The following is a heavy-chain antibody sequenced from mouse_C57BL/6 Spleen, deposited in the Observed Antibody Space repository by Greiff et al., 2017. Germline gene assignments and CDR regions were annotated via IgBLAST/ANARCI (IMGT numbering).Heavy chain of an antibody. D-gene: IGHD2-3*01. CDR3: ASQGDDGYPFAY. CDR1: GYTFTDYY. Sequence: EVQLQQSGPELVKPGASVKISCKASGYTFTDYYMNWVKQSPGKSLEWIGDINPNNGGTSYNQKFKGKATLTVDKSSSTAYMELRSLTSEDSAVYYCASQGDDGYPFAYWGQRTLATVSA. J-gene: IGHJ3*01. V-gene: IGHV1-26*01. CDR2: INPNNGGT.